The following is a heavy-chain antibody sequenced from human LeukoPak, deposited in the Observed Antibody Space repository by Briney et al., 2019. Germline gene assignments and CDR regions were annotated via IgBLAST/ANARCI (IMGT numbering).Heavy chain of an antibody. J-gene: IGHJ4*02. CDR1: GYSFTSYW. CDR3: ARRGPGYYDSSGYFDY. CDR2: IYPGDFDT. D-gene: IGHD3-22*01. V-gene: IGHV5-51*01. Sequence: GEALKISWKGAGYSFTSYWIGWVRQMPGKGLEWMGIIYPGDFDTRYSPSFQGQVTISADNSISTAYLQWSSLKASDTAMYYCARRGPGYYDSSGYFDYWGQGTLVTVSS.